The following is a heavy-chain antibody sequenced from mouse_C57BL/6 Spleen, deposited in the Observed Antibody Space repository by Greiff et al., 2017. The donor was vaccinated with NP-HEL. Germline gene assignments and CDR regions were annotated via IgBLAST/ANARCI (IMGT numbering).Heavy chain of an antibody. D-gene: IGHD1-1*01. Sequence: VQLQQSGAELVRPGTSVKMSCKASGYTFTNYWIGWAKQRPGHGLEWIGDIYPGGGYTNYNEKFKGKATLTADKSSSTAYMQFSSLTSEDSAIYYCARSDSGSSFFFDYWGQGTTLTVSS. CDR1: GYTFTNYW. CDR2: IYPGGGYT. J-gene: IGHJ2*01. CDR3: ARSDSGSSFFFDY. V-gene: IGHV1-63*01.